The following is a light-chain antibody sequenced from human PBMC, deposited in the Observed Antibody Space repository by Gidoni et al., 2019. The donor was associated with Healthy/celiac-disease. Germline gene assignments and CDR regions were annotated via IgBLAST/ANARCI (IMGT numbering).Light chain of an antibody. CDR2: AAS. Sequence: DIPITQSPSSLSASVGDRVCITCRASQSISSYLNWYQQKPGKAPKLLIYAASSLQSGVPSRFSGSGSGTDFTLTISSLQPEDFATYYCQQSYSTPFTFGPGTKVDIK. J-gene: IGKJ3*01. CDR1: QSISSY. V-gene: IGKV1-39*01. CDR3: QQSYSTPFT.